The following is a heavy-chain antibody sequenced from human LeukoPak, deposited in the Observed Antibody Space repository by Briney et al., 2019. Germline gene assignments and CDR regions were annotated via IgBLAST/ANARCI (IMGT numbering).Heavy chain of an antibody. V-gene: IGHV3-23*01. J-gene: IGHJ4*02. CDR1: GFTFSKYA. CDR3: AKLQGIAAAGHSCFEY. Sequence: GGSLRLSCAASGFTFSKYAMSWVRQAPGKGLEWVSVISGSAGSTHYADSVKGRFTISRDNSKDTLYLQVDSLRVEDTAVYYCAKLQGIAAAGHSCFEYWGQGTLVTVSS. CDR2: ISGSAGST. D-gene: IGHD6-13*01.